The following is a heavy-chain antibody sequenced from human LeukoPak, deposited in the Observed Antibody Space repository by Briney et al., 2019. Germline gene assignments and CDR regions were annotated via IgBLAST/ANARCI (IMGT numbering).Heavy chain of an antibody. V-gene: IGHV4-59*01. Sequence: SETLSLTCTVSGGSISSCYWSWIRQPPGKGLEWIGYIYYSGSTNYNPSLKSRVTISVDTSKNQFSLKLSSVTAADTAVYYCARVPIAAAGTYWFDPWGQGTLVTVSS. CDR2: IYYSGST. D-gene: IGHD6-13*01. CDR3: ARVPIAAAGTYWFDP. J-gene: IGHJ5*02. CDR1: GGSISSCY.